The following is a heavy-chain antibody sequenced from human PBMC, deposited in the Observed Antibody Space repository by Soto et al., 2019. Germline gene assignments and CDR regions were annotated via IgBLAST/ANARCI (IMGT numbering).Heavy chain of an antibody. CDR1: GGTFSNHA. Sequence: QVHLVQSGAEVKKPGSSVKVSCKAPGGTFSNHAINWVRQAPGQGLEWMGRIIPIFTTTNYAQKFQGGVSMTADESTTTAYMELSSLKHDDTAVYYCAREVAADGTFREDVFDIWGQGTLVTVSS. V-gene: IGHV1-69*12. J-gene: IGHJ3*02. CDR2: IIPIFTTT. CDR3: AREVAADGTFREDVFDI. D-gene: IGHD6-13*01.